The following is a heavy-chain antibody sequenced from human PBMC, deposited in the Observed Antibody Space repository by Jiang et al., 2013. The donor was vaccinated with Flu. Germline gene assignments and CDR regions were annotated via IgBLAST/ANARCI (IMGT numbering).Heavy chain of an antibody. CDR2: IRFDGGNE. CDR3: AKDRGGNYFYGMDV. CDR1: GFTFSSYG. D-gene: IGHD1-1*01. V-gene: IGHV3-30*02. J-gene: IGHJ6*02. Sequence: QLLESGGGVVQPGGSLRLSCAASGFTFSSYGMHWVRQAPGKGLEWVAFIRFDGGNEYYADSVKGRFTISRDNSKNTLYLQMNSLRVDDTAVYYCAKDRGGNYFYGMDVWGQGTTVTVSS.